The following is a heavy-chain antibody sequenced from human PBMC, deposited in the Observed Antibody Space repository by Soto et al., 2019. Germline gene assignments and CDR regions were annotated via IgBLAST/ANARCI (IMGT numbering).Heavy chain of an antibody. CDR2: ISPSGGTI. CDR3: VRVGYAYGNDP. V-gene: IGHV3-11*01. J-gene: IGHJ5*02. Sequence: QVQLVESGGGLVKPGGSLRLSCAASGFTFSDYYMSWIRQAPGRGLEWVSYISPSGGTIYYADSVKGRFTLSRDNAKNSLYLQMNSLRAEDTAVYHCVRVGYAYGNDPWGQGTLVAVSS. D-gene: IGHD3-10*01. CDR1: GFTFSDYY.